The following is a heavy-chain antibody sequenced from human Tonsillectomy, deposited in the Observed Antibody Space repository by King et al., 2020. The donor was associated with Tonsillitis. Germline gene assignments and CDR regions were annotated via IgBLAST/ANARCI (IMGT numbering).Heavy chain of an antibody. CDR2: IRSKANSYAT. CDR1: GFTFSVSA. CDR3: TTNGRGYSSGWAFDY. D-gene: IGHD6-19*01. V-gene: IGHV3-73*01. Sequence: EVQLVESGGGLVQTGGSLNLSCAASGFTFSVSARHWVRQASGKWLEWVGLIRSKANSYATAFDASVKGGFTNSRDDSKNTAYLQMNSLKTEDTAVYYCTTNGRGYSSGWAFDYWGQGTLVTVSS. J-gene: IGHJ4*02.